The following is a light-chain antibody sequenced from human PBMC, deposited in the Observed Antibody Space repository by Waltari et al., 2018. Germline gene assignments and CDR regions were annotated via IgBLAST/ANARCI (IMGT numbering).Light chain of an antibody. Sequence: DIQMTQSPSSLSASVGDRVTITCRASQGISYFVAWYQQKPGQIPKLLMYPASTFQSGAPSRFSGSGSGTEFTLTISSLQPEDVATYYCLKYDSAPWTFGQGTKVEMK. CDR3: LKYDSAPWT. V-gene: IGKV1-27*01. J-gene: IGKJ1*01. CDR1: QGISYF. CDR2: PAS.